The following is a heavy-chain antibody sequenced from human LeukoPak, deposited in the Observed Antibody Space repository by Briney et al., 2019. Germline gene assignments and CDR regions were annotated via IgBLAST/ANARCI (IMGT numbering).Heavy chain of an antibody. J-gene: IGHJ4*02. D-gene: IGHD2-2*01. CDR1: GGTFSSYA. Sequence: AASVKVSCTASGGTFSSYAISWVRQAPGQGLEWMGGIIPIFGTANYTQKFQGGVTITADKSTSTAYMELSSLRSEDTAVYYCAREGYCSSTSCYFDYWGQGTLVTVSS. CDR3: AREGYCSSTSCYFDY. V-gene: IGHV1-69*06. CDR2: IIPIFGTA.